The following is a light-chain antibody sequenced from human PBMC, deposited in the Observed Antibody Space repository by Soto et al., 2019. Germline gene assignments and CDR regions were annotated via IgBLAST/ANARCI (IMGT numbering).Light chain of an antibody. CDR2: DTS. CDR3: QQYGTSPWT. CDR1: QTVTSVY. V-gene: IGKV3-20*01. Sequence: PGERATLSCRASQTVTSVYLARYQQKRGQAPRLLIYDTSSRATGIPDRFSGSGSGTDFTLTISRLEPEDFAAYYCQQYGTSPWTFGQGTEVEIK. J-gene: IGKJ1*01.